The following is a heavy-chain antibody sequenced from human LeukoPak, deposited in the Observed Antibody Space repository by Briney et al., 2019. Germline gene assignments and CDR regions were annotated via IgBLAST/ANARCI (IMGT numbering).Heavy chain of an antibody. CDR3: ARPRGHDYVWGSYRQAPYYFDY. J-gene: IGHJ4*02. Sequence: SVKVSCKASGGTFSSYAISWVRQAPGQGLEWMGGIIPIFGTANYAQKFQGRVTITADKSTSTAYMELSRLRSDDTAVYYCARPRGHDYVWGSYRQAPYYFDYWGQGTLVTVSS. CDR2: IIPIFGTA. CDR1: GGTFSSYA. D-gene: IGHD3-16*02. V-gene: IGHV1-69*06.